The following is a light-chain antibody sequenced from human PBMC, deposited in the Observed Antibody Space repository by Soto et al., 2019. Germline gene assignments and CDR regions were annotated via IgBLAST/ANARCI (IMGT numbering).Light chain of an antibody. V-gene: IGKV3-15*01. J-gene: IGKJ4*01. CDR2: SAS. CDR3: QQYHHWPLT. CDR1: QSIASN. Sequence: EIVMTQSPATLSVSPGERATLSCRASQSIASNLAWYQQKPGQTPRLLIYSASTRAAGIPARFSGSGSGTGFTLTISSLQSEDFAVYYCQQYHHWPLTFGEGTKVEIK.